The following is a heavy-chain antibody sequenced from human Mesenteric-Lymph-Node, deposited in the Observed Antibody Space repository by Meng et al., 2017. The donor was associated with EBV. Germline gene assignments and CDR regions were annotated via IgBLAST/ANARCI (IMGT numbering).Heavy chain of an antibody. CDR3: AREYGLVRGNNWFDP. D-gene: IGHD3-10*01. Sequence: VQLQESGPGSVKPSQTLSLTCAVSGVSISSGGFYWSWIRQPPGKGLEWIGYTYYSGSTYYNPSLKSRVTISVDTSKNQFSLKLNSVTAADTAVYYCAREYGLVRGNNWFDPWGQGTLVTVSS. V-gene: IGHV4-30-4*01. CDR1: GVSISSGGFY. CDR2: TYYSGST. J-gene: IGHJ5*02.